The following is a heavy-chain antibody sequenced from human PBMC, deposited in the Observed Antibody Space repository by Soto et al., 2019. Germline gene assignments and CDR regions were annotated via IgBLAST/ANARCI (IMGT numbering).Heavy chain of an antibody. CDR1: GDSISTYN. CDR2: IYYSGVT. CDR3: ARVAADIASWLDP. V-gene: IGHV4-59*01. J-gene: IGHJ5*02. Sequence: QGQLQESGPGLVKPSETQSLTCTVSGDSISTYNWGWIRQPPGKGLEWIGCIYYSGVTNYNPSLXXRXPISVHTPKTQLSLTLNSVTAADTAVNYCARVAADIASWLDPWGQGTLVTVSS. D-gene: IGHD5-12*01.